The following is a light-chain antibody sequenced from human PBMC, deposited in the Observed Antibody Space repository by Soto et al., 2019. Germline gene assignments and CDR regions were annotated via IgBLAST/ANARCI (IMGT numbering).Light chain of an antibody. Sequence: DIQMTQSPSSVSASVGDRVTITCRASQGISSWLAWYQQKPGKAPNLLIYGASTLQSGVPARFSGTGPGTDFTLTISSLQPEDFATYYCEQANSFPFSFGPGTKVDIK. CDR1: QGISSW. CDR2: GAS. J-gene: IGKJ3*01. V-gene: IGKV1-12*01. CDR3: EQANSFPFS.